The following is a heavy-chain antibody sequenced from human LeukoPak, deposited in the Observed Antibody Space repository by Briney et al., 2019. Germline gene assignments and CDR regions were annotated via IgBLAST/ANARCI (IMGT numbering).Heavy chain of an antibody. J-gene: IGHJ6*03. CDR3: AREQWEPPYYYYYYMDV. Sequence: ASVKVSCKASGYTFTSYGISWVRQAPGQGLEWMGWISAYNGNTNYAQKLQGRVTMTTDTSTSTAYMELRSLRSDDTAVYYCAREQWEPPYYYYYYMDVWGKGTTVTVSS. D-gene: IGHD1-26*01. CDR2: ISAYNGNT. CDR1: GYTFTSYG. V-gene: IGHV1-18*01.